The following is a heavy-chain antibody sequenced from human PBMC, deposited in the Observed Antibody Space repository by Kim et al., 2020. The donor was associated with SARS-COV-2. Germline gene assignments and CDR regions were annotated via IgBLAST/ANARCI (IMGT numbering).Heavy chain of an antibody. V-gene: IGHV1-2*02. D-gene: IGHD3-3*01. J-gene: IGHJ4*02. Sequence: ASVKVSCKASGYTFTDYYIHWVRQAPGQGLEWMGWINPYSGDTNYAQKFQGRVTMTRGTSISTPYVELSSLRSDDTAVYYWARSEHLWSGHYLDYWGQGTLTTVSS. CDR2: INPYSGDT. CDR1: GYTFTDYY. CDR3: ARSEHLWSGHYLDY.